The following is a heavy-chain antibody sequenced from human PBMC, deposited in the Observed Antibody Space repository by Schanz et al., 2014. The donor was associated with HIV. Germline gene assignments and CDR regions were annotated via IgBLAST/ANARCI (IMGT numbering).Heavy chain of an antibody. CDR2: IWYDGSYK. CDR1: GFTFSTYG. D-gene: IGHD2-2*01. J-gene: IGHJ6*02. V-gene: IGHV3-33*06. CDR3: AKAYCSSTICPPPYYYGMDV. Sequence: QVQLVESGGRVVQPGRSLRLSCAASGFTFSTYGMHWVRQAPGKGLEWAAVIWYDGSYKYYADSVKGRFTISRDNSKNTLYLQMNSLRAEDTAVYYCAKAYCSSTICPPPYYYGMDVWGQGTTVIVSS.